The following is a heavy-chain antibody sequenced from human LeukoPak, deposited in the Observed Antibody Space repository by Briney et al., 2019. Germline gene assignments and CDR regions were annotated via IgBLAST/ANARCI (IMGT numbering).Heavy chain of an antibody. D-gene: IGHD7-27*01. J-gene: IGHJ6*02. CDR3: ARDHKLGGGGYYYYGMDV. CDR1: GFTFSSYS. V-gene: IGHV3-21*01. CDR2: ISSSSSYI. Sequence: PGGSLRLSCAASGFTFSSYSMNWVRQAPGKGLEWVSSISSSSSYIYYADSVKGRFTISRDNAKNSLYLQMNSLRAEDTAVYYCARDHKLGGGGYYYYGMDVWGQGTTVTVSS.